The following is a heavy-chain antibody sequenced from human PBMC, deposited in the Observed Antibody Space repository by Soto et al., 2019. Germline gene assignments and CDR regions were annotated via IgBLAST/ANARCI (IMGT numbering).Heavy chain of an antibody. CDR1: GYTYTSYG. V-gene: IGHV1-18*04. J-gene: IGHJ4*02. CDR3: ARDGGSPVTPNLDY. D-gene: IGHD2-15*01. Sequence: ASVKVSWKASGYTYTSYGISWVRQAPGQGLEWMGWISAYNGNTNYAQKLQGRVTMTTDTSTSPAYMELRSLRSDDTAGYYCARDGGSPVTPNLDYPGQGTLDTASA. CDR2: ISAYNGNT.